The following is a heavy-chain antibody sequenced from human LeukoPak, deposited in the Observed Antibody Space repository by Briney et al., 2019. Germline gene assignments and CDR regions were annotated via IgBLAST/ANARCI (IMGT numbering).Heavy chain of an antibody. D-gene: IGHD3-10*01. Sequence: GGSLRLSCAASGFTFSSYGMHWVRQAPGKGLDWVAFIHFDGNTNFSSDSVKGRFTISRDSPKNALFLQLSGLRVEDTAVYYCAKGGLDFGGTVYMDVWGKGTTVTISS. V-gene: IGHV3-30*02. CDR3: AKGGLDFGGTVYMDV. CDR2: IHFDGNTN. CDR1: GFTFSSYG. J-gene: IGHJ6*03.